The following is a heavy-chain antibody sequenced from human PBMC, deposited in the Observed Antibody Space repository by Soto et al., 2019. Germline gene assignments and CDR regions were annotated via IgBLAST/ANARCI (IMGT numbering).Heavy chain of an antibody. D-gene: IGHD1-26*01. CDR1: GFTFSSYR. CDR2: ISSSSSYI. J-gene: IGHJ5*02. V-gene: IGHV3-21*01. CDR3: ARLRYSGSNTNWFDP. Sequence: GGSLRLSCAASGFTFSSYRMNWVRQAPGKGLEWVSYISSSSSYIYYADSVKGRFTISRDNAKNALYLQMNSLRAEDTAVYYCARLRYSGSNTNWFDPWGQGTLVTV.